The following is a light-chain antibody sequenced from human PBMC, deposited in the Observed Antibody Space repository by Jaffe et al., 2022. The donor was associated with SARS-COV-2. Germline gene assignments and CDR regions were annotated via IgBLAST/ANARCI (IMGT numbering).Light chain of an antibody. J-gene: IGKJ4*01. V-gene: IGKV3-11*01. CDR2: DAS. CDR1: QNVAIY. Sequence: ETVLTQSPATLSLSPGERATLSCRTSQNVAIYLAWYQQKPGQAPRLLIWDASNRATGVPARFSGSGSGTDFTLTISSLEPEDFAVYYCQQRKYWPPLTFGGGTKVEFK. CDR3: QQRKYWPPLT.